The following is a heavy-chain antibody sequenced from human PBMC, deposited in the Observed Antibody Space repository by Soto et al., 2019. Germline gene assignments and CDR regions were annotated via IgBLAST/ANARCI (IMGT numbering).Heavy chain of an antibody. CDR2: LSSDGFGT. CDR3: ARDLGGPDD. Sequence: GGSLRLSCAASGFTLSAYWMHWVRQAPGRGLEWVSRLSSDGFGTAYADSVKGRFHISRDNARNTLFLQMNGLRAEDTAVYYCARDLGGPDDWGRGTLVTVSS. CDR1: GFTLSAYW. V-gene: IGHV3-74*03. J-gene: IGHJ4*02. D-gene: IGHD3-16*01.